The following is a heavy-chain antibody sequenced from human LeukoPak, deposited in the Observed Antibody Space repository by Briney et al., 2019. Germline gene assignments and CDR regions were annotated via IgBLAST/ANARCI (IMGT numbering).Heavy chain of an antibody. CDR1: GGSISSSSYY. J-gene: IGHJ4*02. CDR2: IYHSGST. CDR3: AAIWYSSSWYKQGFDY. D-gene: IGHD6-13*01. Sequence: SETLSLTCTVSGGSISSSSYYWGWIRQPPGKGLEWIGYIYHSGSTYYNPSLKSRVTISVDRSKNQFSLKLSSVTAADTAVYYCAAIWYSSSWYKQGFDYWGQGTLVTVSS. V-gene: IGHV4-39*07.